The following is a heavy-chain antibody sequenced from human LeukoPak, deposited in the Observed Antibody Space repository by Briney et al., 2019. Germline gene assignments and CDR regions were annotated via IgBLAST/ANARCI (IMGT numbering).Heavy chain of an antibody. Sequence: SETLSLTCAVYGGSFSGYYWSWIRQPPGKGLEWIGEINHSGSTNYNPSLKSRVTISVDTSKNQFSLKLSSVTAADTAVYYCARAPGGATPRDAFDIWGQGTMVTVSS. J-gene: IGHJ3*02. V-gene: IGHV4-34*01. CDR3: ARAPGGATPRDAFDI. CDR1: GGSFSGYY. D-gene: IGHD1-26*01. CDR2: INHSGST.